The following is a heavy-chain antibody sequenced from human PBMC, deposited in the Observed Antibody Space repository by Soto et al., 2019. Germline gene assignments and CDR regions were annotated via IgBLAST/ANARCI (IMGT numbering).Heavy chain of an antibody. CDR2: INGDGSTT. J-gene: IGHJ4*02. D-gene: IGHD3-10*01. V-gene: IGHV3-74*01. CDR1: GFTFNSYW. Sequence: GGSLRLSCAASGFTFNSYWIHWVRQAPGEGLVWVSRINGDGSTTNYADSVKGRFASSRDNAKNTLYLQMNSLRAVDTAVYYCARGGSGAFYLDSWGQGTLVTVSS. CDR3: ARGGSGAFYLDS.